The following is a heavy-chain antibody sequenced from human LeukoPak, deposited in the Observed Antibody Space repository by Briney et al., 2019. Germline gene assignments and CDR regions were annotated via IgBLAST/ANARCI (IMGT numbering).Heavy chain of an antibody. CDR3: ARHPYCSSTTCYGIDY. Sequence: KTGGSLRLSCAAYGFTFSSNSMNWVRQAPGKGLAWVSSVTSNDYIFYADSMKGRFTISRDNAKNSLFLQMNSLSAHDTTLYHCARHPYCSSTTCYGIDYWGQGTLVAVSS. J-gene: IGHJ4*02. D-gene: IGHD2-2*01. CDR2: VTSNDYI. V-gene: IGHV3-21*01. CDR1: GFTFSSNS.